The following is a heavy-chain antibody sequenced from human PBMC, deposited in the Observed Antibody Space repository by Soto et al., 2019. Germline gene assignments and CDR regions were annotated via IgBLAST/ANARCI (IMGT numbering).Heavy chain of an antibody. V-gene: IGHV3-74*01. J-gene: IGHJ6*03. CDR3: AREGGGYCSSTSCNAQGGGYYYYYYMDV. CDR2: INSDGSST. D-gene: IGHD2-2*01. CDR1: GFTFSSYW. Sequence: GGSLRLSCAASGFTFSSYWMHWVRQAPGKGLVWVSRINSDGSSTSYADSVKGRFTISRDNAKNTLYLQMNSLRAEDTAVYYCAREGGGYCSSTSCNAQGGGYYYYYYMDVWGKGTTVTVSS.